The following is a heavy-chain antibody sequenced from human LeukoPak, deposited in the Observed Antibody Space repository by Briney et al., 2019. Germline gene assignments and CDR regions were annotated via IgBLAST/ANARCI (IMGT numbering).Heavy chain of an antibody. CDR3: ARAVLEHCAGGSCYRWFDP. Sequence: GGSLRLSCAASGFPFTSYGMHWIRQTPNKGLEWVARVWFDGSSKYYADSVKGRFTISRDNSKNTVYLQMNSLSAGDAAIYYCARAVLEHCAGGSCYRWFDPWGQGTLVAVSS. CDR1: GFPFTSYG. J-gene: IGHJ5*02. D-gene: IGHD2-15*01. V-gene: IGHV3-33*01. CDR2: VWFDGSSK.